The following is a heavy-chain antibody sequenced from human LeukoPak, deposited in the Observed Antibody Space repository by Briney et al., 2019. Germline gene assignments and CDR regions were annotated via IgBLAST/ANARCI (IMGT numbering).Heavy chain of an antibody. D-gene: IGHD3-10*01. Sequence: KPSETLSLTCAVSGYSISSGYYWGWIRQPPGKGLEWIGSIYHSGSTYYNPSLKSRVTISVDTSKNHFSLKLSSVTAADTAVYYCASRLWFGEFFDYWGQGTLVTVSS. V-gene: IGHV4-38-2*01. CDR2: IYHSGST. CDR3: ASRLWFGEFFDY. CDR1: GYSISSGYY. J-gene: IGHJ4*02.